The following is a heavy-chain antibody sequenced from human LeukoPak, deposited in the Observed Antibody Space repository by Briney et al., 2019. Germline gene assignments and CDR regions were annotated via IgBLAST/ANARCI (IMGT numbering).Heavy chain of an antibody. CDR1: GGSISSYY. CDR3: ARYGSGGFGDTYYYYYGMDV. D-gene: IGHD3-10*01. Sequence: PSETLSLTCTVSGGSISSYYWSWIRQPPGKGLEWIGYIYYSGSTNYNPSLKSRVTISVDTSKNQFSLKLSSVTAADTAVYYCARYGSGGFGDTYYYYYGMDVWGQGTTVTVSS. J-gene: IGHJ6*02. CDR2: IYYSGST. V-gene: IGHV4-59*01.